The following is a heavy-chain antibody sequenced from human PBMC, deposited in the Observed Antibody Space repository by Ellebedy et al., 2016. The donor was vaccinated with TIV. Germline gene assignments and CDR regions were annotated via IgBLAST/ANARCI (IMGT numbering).Heavy chain of an antibody. J-gene: IGHJ4*02. D-gene: IGHD1-26*01. V-gene: IGHV5-51*01. Sequence: GESLKISCKGSGYSFTSYWISWVRQMPGKGLEWMGIIYPGDSDTRYSPSFQGQVTISADKSISTAYLHWSSLKASDTAMYYCARRTGVAVGATPFDYWGQGTLVTVSS. CDR3: ARRTGVAVGATPFDY. CDR2: IYPGDSDT. CDR1: GYSFTSYW.